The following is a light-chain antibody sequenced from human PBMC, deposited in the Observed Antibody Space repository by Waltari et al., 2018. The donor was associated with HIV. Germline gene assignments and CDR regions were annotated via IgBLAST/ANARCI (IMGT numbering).Light chain of an antibody. CDR3: QKYNRAPFT. J-gene: IGKJ3*01. V-gene: IGKV1-27*01. Sequence: DVQMTQSPSSLSAFVGDRVTITCRPRQGIGIFLAWFQQKPGQVPKLLISGASTVQSGVPSRFSGSGSWTDFSLTISSLKPEDVASYYCQKYNRAPFTFGPGTKVDLK. CDR1: QGIGIF. CDR2: GAS.